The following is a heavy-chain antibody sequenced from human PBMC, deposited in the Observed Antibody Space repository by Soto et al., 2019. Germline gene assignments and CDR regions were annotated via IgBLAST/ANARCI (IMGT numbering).Heavy chain of an antibody. CDR2: IYYSGST. J-gene: IGHJ6*03. CDR1: GGSISSYY. CDR3: AREGGLGSSSSGGYYYYMDV. V-gene: IGHV4-59*01. Sequence: SETLSLTCTVSGGSISSYYWSWIRQPPGKGLEWIGYIYYSGSTNYNPSLKSRVTISVDTSKNQFSLKLSSVTAADTAVYYCAREGGLGSSSSGGYYYYMDVWGKGTTVTVSS. D-gene: IGHD6-6*01.